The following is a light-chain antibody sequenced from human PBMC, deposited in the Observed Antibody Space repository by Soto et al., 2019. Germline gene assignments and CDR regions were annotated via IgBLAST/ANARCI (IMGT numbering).Light chain of an antibody. CDR1: QSISKC. CDR2: SAS. Sequence: DIQMTQSPSSLSASVGDRVTVTCRASQSISKCLNWYQQKPGKAPKLLIYSASSLQSGVPSRFSASGSGTDFTLTISSLQPEDFAVYYCQQSYNTLWTFGQGTKVE. V-gene: IGKV1-39*01. J-gene: IGKJ1*01. CDR3: QQSYNTLWT.